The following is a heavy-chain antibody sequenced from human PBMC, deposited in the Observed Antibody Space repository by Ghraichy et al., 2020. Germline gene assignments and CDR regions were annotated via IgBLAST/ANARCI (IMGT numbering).Heavy chain of an antibody. CDR3: ARANGAKNDY. CDR1: GGSISSYY. D-gene: IGHD4/OR15-4a*01. J-gene: IGHJ4*02. CDR2: IYYSGST. Sequence: GSLRLSCTVSGGSISSYYWSWIRQPPGKGLEWIGYIYYSGSTKYNPSLKSRVTISVDTSKNQFSLKLNSVTAADTAVYYCARANGAKNDYWGQGTLVTVSS. V-gene: IGHV4-59*01.